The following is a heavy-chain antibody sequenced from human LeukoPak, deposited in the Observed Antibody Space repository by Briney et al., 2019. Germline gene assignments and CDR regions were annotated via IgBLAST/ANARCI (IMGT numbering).Heavy chain of an antibody. CDR1: GFTFSSYA. D-gene: IGHD2-2*01. V-gene: IGHV3-48*01. Sequence: GGSLRLSCAASGFTFSSYAMSWVRQAPGKGLEWVSAISSSSSTIYYADSVKGRFTISRDNAKNSLYLQMNSLRAEDTAVYYCARVLDIVVVPAALDVWGKGTTVTVSS. CDR3: ARVLDIVVVPAALDV. CDR2: ISSSSSTI. J-gene: IGHJ6*04.